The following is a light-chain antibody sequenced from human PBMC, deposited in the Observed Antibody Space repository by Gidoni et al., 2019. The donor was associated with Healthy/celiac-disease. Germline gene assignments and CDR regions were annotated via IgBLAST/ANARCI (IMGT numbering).Light chain of an antibody. Sequence: IQMTQSPSSLSASVGDRVTITCQASQDISNYLNWYQQKPGKAPNLLSYDASNLETGVPSRFSGSGSGTDFTFTISSLQPEDIATYYCQQYDNLPPYTFGQGTKLEIK. V-gene: IGKV1-33*01. CDR3: QQYDNLPPYT. CDR2: DAS. J-gene: IGKJ2*01. CDR1: QDISNY.